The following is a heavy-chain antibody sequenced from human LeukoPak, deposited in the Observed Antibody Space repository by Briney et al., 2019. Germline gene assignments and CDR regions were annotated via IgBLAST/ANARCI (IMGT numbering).Heavy chain of an antibody. D-gene: IGHD3-10*01. CDR2: IYYSGST. CDR3: ARGNLWFEELFSYYYYYGMDV. J-gene: IGHJ6*02. Sequence: SETLSLTCTVSGGSISSSSYYWSWIRQPPGKGLEWIGYIYYSGSTNYNPSLKSRVTISVDTSKNQFSLKLSSVTAADTAVYYCARGNLWFEELFSYYYYYGMDVWGQGTTVTVSS. CDR1: GGSISSSSYY. V-gene: IGHV4-61*01.